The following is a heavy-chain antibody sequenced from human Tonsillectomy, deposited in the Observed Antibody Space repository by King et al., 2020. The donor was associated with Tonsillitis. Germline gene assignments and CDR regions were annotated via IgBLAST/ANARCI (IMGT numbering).Heavy chain of an antibody. CDR3: ARRASEDV. CDR2: ISSSGSTL. J-gene: IGHJ6*04. CDR1: GFTFSSYE. Sequence: VQLVESGGGLVQPGGSLRLSCAASGFTFSSYEMNWVRQAPGKGLEWVSYISSSGSTLYYADFVKGRFTISRDNAKNSLYLQMNSLRAEDTAVYYCARRASEDVWGKGTTVTVSS. V-gene: IGHV3-48*03. D-gene: IGHD1-26*01.